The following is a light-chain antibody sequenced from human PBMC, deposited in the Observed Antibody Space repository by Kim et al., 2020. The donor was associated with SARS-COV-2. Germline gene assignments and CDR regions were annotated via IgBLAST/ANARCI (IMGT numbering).Light chain of an antibody. J-gene: IGKJ2*01. CDR2: AAS. CDR3: QQSYSTPYT. V-gene: IGKV1-39*01. CDR1: QSIDTY. Sequence: SASVGDRVTISCRASQSIDTYLNWYQQRPGKTPKVLIYAASSLQSGVPSRFSGSGSGTDFTLTISSLQPDDFATYYCQQSYSTPYTFGQGTKLEI.